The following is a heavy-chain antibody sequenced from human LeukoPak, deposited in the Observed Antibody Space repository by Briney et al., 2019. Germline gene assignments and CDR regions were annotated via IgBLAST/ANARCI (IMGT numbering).Heavy chain of an antibody. CDR3: ALVTSGNWWFDP. CDR1: GYTFTDYY. J-gene: IGHJ5*02. Sequence: ASVKVSCKASGYTFTDYYMHWVRQAPGQGLEWMGWINPDSGVTNYAQNLQARVTMTRDTSISTVFLDLSSLRSDDTAVYYCALVTSGNWWFDPWGQGTLVTVSS. CDR2: INPDSGVT. D-gene: IGHD2-21*02. V-gene: IGHV1-2*02.